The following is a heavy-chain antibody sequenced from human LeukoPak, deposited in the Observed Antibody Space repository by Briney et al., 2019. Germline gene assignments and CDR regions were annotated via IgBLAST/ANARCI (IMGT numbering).Heavy chain of an antibody. V-gene: IGHV5-51*01. Sequence: GESLKISCKGSGYSFSSQWIGWVRQMPGKGLEWVGIIYPDDSDTKYSPSFQGQVTISADKSISTAYLQWSSLKASDTAMYYCARRQYYDRPKYPPKPYYFDYWGQGTLVTVSS. J-gene: IGHJ4*02. D-gene: IGHD3-22*01. CDR1: GYSFSSQW. CDR2: IYPDDSDT. CDR3: ARRQYYDRPKYPPKPYYFDY.